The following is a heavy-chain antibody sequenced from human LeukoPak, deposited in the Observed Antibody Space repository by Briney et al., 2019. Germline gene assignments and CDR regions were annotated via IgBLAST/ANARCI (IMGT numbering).Heavy chain of an antibody. CDR1: GFIFSTYG. V-gene: IGHV3-30*02. CDR2: IRHDGSIK. J-gene: IGHJ4*02. Sequence: GGSLRLSCAASGFIFSTYGMYWVRQAPGKGLEWVAFIRHDGSIKNYADSVKGRSTISRDNSKNTLYLQMNSLRAEDTADYYCAKDSLADIDYWGQGTLVTVSS. D-gene: IGHD3-16*01. CDR3: AKDSLADIDY.